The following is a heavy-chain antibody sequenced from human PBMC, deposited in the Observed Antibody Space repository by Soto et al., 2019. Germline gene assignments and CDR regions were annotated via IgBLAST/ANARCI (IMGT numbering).Heavy chain of an antibody. Sequence: GGSLRLSCAASGFTFNIAWMNWVRQAPGKGLEWVGRVKSKNSGGTTGYAAPVKTRFTISRDDSKNMLFLQMNSLKTEDTAVYYCSTGDYGSLGIWGQGTVVTVSS. CDR3: STGDYGSLGI. J-gene: IGHJ4*02. CDR1: GFTFNIAW. V-gene: IGHV3-15*07. D-gene: IGHD3-10*01. CDR2: VKSKNSGGTT.